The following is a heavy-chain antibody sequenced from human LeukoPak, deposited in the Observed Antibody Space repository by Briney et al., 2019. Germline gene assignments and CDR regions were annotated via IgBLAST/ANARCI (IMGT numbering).Heavy chain of an antibody. J-gene: IGHJ4*02. CDR1: GFTFSIYW. Sequence: GGSLRLSCAASGFTFSIYWMSWVRQAPGKGLEWVANIKQDGSETYYVDSVKGRFTISRDNAKNSLYLQMSSLRAEDTAVYYCARDRPRPYYYDSSGVLYYLDNGGQGTLVTVSS. V-gene: IGHV3-7*01. D-gene: IGHD3-22*01. CDR2: IKQDGSET. CDR3: ARDRPRPYYYDSSGVLYYLDN.